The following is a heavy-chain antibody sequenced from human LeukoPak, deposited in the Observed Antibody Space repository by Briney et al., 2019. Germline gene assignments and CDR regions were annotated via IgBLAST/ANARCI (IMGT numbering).Heavy chain of an antibody. CDR2: IGIAGDT. CDR3: TRGPHYYYYGMDV. V-gene: IGHV3-13*01. J-gene: IGHJ6*02. D-gene: IGHD3-10*01. Sequence: AGGSLRLSCAASGFPLSAYDMHWVRQVAGKGLEWVSTIGIAGDTHYPGSVKGRFTISRENAKNSLYLQIYSLRVGDTAVYYCTRGPHYYYYGMDVWGQGTTVTVSS. CDR1: GFPLSAYD.